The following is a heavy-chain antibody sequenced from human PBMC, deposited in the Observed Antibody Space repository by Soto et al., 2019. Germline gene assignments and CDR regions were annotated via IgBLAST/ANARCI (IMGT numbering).Heavy chain of an antibody. Sequence: GGSLRLSCAASGLTFSSYAMHWVRQAPGKGLEWVAVISYDGSNKYYADSVKGRFTISRDNSKNTLYLQMNSLRAEDTAVYYCARDGDSSGYDDAFDIWGQGTMVTVSS. CDR1: GLTFSSYA. J-gene: IGHJ3*02. V-gene: IGHV3-30-3*01. D-gene: IGHD3-22*01. CDR3: ARDGDSSGYDDAFDI. CDR2: ISYDGSNK.